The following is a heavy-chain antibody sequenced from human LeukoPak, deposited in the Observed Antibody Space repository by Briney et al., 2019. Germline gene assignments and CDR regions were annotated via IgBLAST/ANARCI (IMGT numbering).Heavy chain of an antibody. Sequence: SVKVSCKASGGTFSSYAISWVRQAPGQGLEWMGGIIPIFGTANYAQKFQGRVTITADKSTSTAYMELSSLRSEDTAVYYCARNPGRERASFDIWGQGTMVTVSS. CDR1: GGTFSSYA. V-gene: IGHV1-69*06. CDR3: ARNPGRERASFDI. D-gene: IGHD1-1*01. J-gene: IGHJ3*02. CDR2: IIPIFGTA.